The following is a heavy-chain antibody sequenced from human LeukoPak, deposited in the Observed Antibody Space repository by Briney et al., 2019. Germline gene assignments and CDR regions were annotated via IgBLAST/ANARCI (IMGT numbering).Heavy chain of an antibody. D-gene: IGHD6-19*01. CDR2: IKSKTDGGTT. CDR3: ATEQTELSSSGWYWVVSSYYFDY. J-gene: IGHJ4*02. CDR1: GFTFSNAW. Sequence: KPGGSLRLSCAASGFTFSNAWMSWVRQAPGKGLEWVGRIKSKTDGGTTDYAAPVKGRFTISRDDSKNTLYLQMNSLKTEDTAVYYCATEQTELSSSGWYWVVSSYYFDYWGQGTLVTVSS. V-gene: IGHV3-15*01.